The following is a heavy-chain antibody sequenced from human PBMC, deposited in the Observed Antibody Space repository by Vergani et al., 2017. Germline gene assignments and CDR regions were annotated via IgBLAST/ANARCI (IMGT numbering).Heavy chain of an antibody. CDR2: VSFRGDT. CDR3: ARHGGSGNFYHLFDS. D-gene: IGHD3-10*01. J-gene: IGHJ4*02. CDR1: GASVNSYY. Sequence: QVQLQESGPGLVKPSETLSLTCTVSGASVNSYYWSWIRQPPGKGLEWMGYVSFRGDTLYDPSVKGRMTISLNTSSNQFSLYLTSVTAADTAVYYCARHGGSGNFYHLFDSWGQGTLVTVSS. V-gene: IGHV4-59*02.